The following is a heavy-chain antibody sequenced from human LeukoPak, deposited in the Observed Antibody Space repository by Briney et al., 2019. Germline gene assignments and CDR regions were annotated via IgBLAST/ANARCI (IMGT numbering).Heavy chain of an antibody. CDR3: AKTQGEVVAGTSFDY. Sequence: PSETLSLTCAVYGGSFSGYYWSWIRQPPGKGLEWIGEINHSGSTNYNPSLKSRVTISVDTSKNQFSLKLSSVTAADTAVYYCAKTQGEVVAGTSFDYWGRGTLVTVSS. J-gene: IGHJ4*02. D-gene: IGHD6-19*01. CDR2: INHSGST. V-gene: IGHV4-34*01. CDR1: GGSFSGYY.